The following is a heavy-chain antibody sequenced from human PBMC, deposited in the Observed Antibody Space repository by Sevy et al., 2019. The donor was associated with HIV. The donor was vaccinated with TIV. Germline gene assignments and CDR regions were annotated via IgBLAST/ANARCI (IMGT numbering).Heavy chain of an antibody. Sequence: ASVKVSCKVSGYTLIKLGMHWVRQAPGKGLEWMGSFDPEDGETIYAQKFQGRLTMTEDTSTDTAYMDLSSLRSEDTAVYFCATTKDYYESSGSPFDYWGQGTVVTVSS. V-gene: IGHV1-24*01. D-gene: IGHD3-22*01. CDR2: FDPEDGET. J-gene: IGHJ4*02. CDR3: ATTKDYYESSGSPFDY. CDR1: GYTLIKLG.